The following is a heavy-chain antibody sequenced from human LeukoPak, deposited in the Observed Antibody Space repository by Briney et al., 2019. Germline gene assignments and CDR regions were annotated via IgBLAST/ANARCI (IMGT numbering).Heavy chain of an antibody. J-gene: IGHJ4*02. CDR2: ISTSGST. V-gene: IGHV4-4*07. CDR3: GRHYASDHLDY. CDR1: GRSISSYY. Sequence: SSETLSLTCTVSGRSISSYYWSWIQQPAGKGLEWIGRISTSGSTNCNPSLKSRATMSVDTSKNQFSLRLSSVTAADTAVYYCGRHYASDHLDYWGQGTLVTVSS. D-gene: IGHD3-10*01.